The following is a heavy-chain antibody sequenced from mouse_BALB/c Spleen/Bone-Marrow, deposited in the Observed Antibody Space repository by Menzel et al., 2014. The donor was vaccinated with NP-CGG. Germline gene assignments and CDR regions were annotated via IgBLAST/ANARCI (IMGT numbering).Heavy chain of an antibody. CDR1: GFTFSSFG. J-gene: IGHJ2*01. V-gene: IGHV5-17*02. CDR2: ISSGSSTI. D-gene: IGHD1-1*01. Sequence: EVKLMESGGGLVQPGGSRKLSCAASGFTFSSFGMHWVRQAPEKGLEWVAYISSGSSTIYYTDTVMGRFTTSRDNPKNTLFLQMTSLRSEDTAMYYCARSGSSSGYFDYWGQGTTLTVSS. CDR3: ARSGSSSGYFDY.